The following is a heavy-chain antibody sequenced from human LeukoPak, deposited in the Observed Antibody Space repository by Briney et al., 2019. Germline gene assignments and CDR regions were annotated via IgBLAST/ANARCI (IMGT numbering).Heavy chain of an antibody. V-gene: IGHV4-34*01. CDR2: INHSGST. CDR3: ASLRSGWYASFDY. J-gene: IGHJ4*02. CDR1: GGSFSGYC. D-gene: IGHD6-19*01. Sequence: SETLSLTCAVYGGSFSGYCWSWIRQPPGKGLEWIGEINHSGSTNYNPSLKSRVTISVDTSKNQFSLKLSSVTAADTAVYYCASLRSGWYASFDYWGQGTLVTVSS.